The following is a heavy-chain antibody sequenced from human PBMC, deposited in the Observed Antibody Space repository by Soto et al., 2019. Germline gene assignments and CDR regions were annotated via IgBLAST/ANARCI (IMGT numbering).Heavy chain of an antibody. CDR1: GGMFSDYT. D-gene: IGHD3-3*01. CDR3: GKKGGGASIDFWRANWFDP. CDR2: IIPIFGGP. V-gene: IGHV1-69*06. J-gene: IGHJ5*02. Sequence: QVQLVQSGAVVKKPGSSVTVSCKASGGMFSDYTISWVRQAPGQGLEWMGGIIPIFGGPHYAQKFQGRVTSTADKPRSAVYLELRDLTSEDTAVYYCGKKGGGASIDFWRANWFDPWGQGTLVTVSS.